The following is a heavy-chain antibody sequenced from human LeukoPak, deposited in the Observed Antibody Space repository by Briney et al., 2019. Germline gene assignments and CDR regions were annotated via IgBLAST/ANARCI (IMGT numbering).Heavy chain of an antibody. D-gene: IGHD4-17*01. V-gene: IGHV3-11*01. CDR3: ARDPDYGEPY. Sequence: GGSLRLSCVTSGFSFSDNYMSWFRLSPGKGLEWVSYITSSGSTIEYADSVKGRFTISRDNAESSLYLQMNDVRPEDTAVYYCARDPDYGEPYWGQGTLVTVSS. CDR2: ITSSGSTI. CDR1: GFSFSDNY. J-gene: IGHJ4*02.